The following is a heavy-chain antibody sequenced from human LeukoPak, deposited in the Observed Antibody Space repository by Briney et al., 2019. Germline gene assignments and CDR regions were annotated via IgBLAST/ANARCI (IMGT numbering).Heavy chain of an antibody. V-gene: IGHV3-21*01. Sequence: GGSLRLSCAASGFTFSSYSMNWVRQAPGKGLEWVSSISSSSSYIYYADSVKGRFTISRDNAKNSLYLQMSSLRAEDTAVYYCARDLSFWSGYLLPDFDYWGQGTLVTVSS. J-gene: IGHJ4*02. CDR1: GFTFSSYS. CDR3: ARDLSFWSGYLLPDFDY. CDR2: ISSSSSYI. D-gene: IGHD3-3*01.